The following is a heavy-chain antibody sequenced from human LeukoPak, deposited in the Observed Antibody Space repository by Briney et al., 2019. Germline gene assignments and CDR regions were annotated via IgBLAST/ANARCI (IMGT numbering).Heavy chain of an antibody. CDR3: AKVPSILPRYYGDYVSPPPN. D-gene: IGHD4-17*01. V-gene: IGHV3-15*01. CDR2: IKSKTDGGTT. J-gene: IGHJ4*02. CDR1: GFTFSNAW. Sequence: GGSLRLSCAASGFTFSNAWMSWVRQAPGKGLEWVGRIKSKTDGGTTDYAAPVKGRFTISRDDSKNTLYLQMNSLRAEDTAVYYCAKVPSILPRYYGDYVSPPPNWGQGTLVTVSS.